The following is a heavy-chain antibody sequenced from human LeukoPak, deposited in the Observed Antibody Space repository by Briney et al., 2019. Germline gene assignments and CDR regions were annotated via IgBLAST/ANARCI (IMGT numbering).Heavy chain of an antibody. D-gene: IGHD6-13*01. V-gene: IGHV1-2*06. CDR2: INPNSGGT. J-gene: IGHJ4*02. Sequence: ASVKVSCKASGYTFTAYYMHWVRQAPGQGLEWMGRINPNSGGTNYAQKFQGRVTMTRDTSISTAYMELSRLRSDDTAVYYCARDDRTIAAAGTPDYWGQGTLVTVSS. CDR1: GYTFTAYY. CDR3: ARDDRTIAAAGTPDY.